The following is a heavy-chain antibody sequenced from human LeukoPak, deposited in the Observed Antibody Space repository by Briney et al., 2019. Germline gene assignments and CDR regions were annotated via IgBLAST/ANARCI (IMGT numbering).Heavy chain of an antibody. J-gene: IGHJ2*01. CDR3: ARAQRWLQSFDL. V-gene: IGHV4-34*01. Sequence: SETLSLTCAVYGGSFSGYYWSWIRQPPGKGLEWIGEINHSGSTNYNPSLKSRVTISVDTSKNQFSLKLSSVTAADTAVYYCARAQRWLQSFDLWGRGTLVTVSS. D-gene: IGHD5-24*01. CDR2: INHSGST. CDR1: GGSFSGYY.